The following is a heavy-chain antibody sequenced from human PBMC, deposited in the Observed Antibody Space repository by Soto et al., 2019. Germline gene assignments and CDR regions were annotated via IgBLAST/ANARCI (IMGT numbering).Heavy chain of an antibody. CDR2: ISANNGHT. CDR3: ARVMGATRWNWFDP. J-gene: IGHJ5*02. CDR1: GYSFTDYG. V-gene: IGHV1-18*01. D-gene: IGHD1-26*01. Sequence: QVQLVQSGVEVKKPGASVKVSCTASGYSFTDYGITWVRQAPGQGLEWMGWISANNGHTNYAQKFQGRVTMTTDTSTRTAYMELRSLRSDDTAVYYCARVMGATRWNWFDPWGKGTRVTVSS.